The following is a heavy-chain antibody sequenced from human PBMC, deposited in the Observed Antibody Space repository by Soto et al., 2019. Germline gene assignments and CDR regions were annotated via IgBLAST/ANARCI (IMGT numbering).Heavy chain of an antibody. CDR3: SKDQGQGYCSRTSCYDAFDI. Sequence: GGSLRLSCAASGFTFSSYAMSWVRQAPGKGLEWVSAISGSGGSTYYADPVKGRFTIARDNAKNTMYLQMNSLRVEDTAVSYCSKDQGQGYCSRTSCYDAFDIWGQGTMVTVSS. D-gene: IGHD2-2*01. V-gene: IGHV3-23*01. J-gene: IGHJ3*02. CDR2: ISGSGGST. CDR1: GFTFSSYA.